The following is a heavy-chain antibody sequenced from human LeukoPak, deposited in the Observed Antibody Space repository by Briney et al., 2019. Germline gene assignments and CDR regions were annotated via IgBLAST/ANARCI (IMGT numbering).Heavy chain of an antibody. Sequence: GGSLRLPCAASGFTFSAYSMNWVRQAPGKGLEWVSYINPGGSNRFYAGSVKGRFTISRDDAKKSVYLQMNSLRAEDTAVYYCASSLSSGWGPVDDYWGQGIMVTVSS. CDR1: GFTFSAYS. J-gene: IGHJ4*02. CDR2: INPGGSNR. V-gene: IGHV3-48*04. D-gene: IGHD6-19*01. CDR3: ASSLSSGWGPVDDY.